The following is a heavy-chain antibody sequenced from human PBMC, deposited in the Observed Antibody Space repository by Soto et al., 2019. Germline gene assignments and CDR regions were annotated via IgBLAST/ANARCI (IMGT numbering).Heavy chain of an antibody. Sequence: ASVKVSCKASGGTFSSYAISWVRQAPGQGLEWMGGIIPIFGTANYAQKFQGRVTITADESTSTAYMELSSLRSEDTAVYYCASSKNQYSSSWYAPDYWRQGTLVTVPS. CDR3: ASSKNQYSSSWYAPDY. D-gene: IGHD6-13*01. V-gene: IGHV1-69*13. J-gene: IGHJ4*02. CDR1: GGTFSSYA. CDR2: IIPIFGTA.